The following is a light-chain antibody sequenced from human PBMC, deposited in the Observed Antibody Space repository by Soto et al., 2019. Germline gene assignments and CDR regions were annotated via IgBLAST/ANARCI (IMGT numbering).Light chain of an antibody. CDR1: QSLVHSDGNTY. CDR2: KVS. J-gene: IGKJ2*01. Sequence: DVVMTQSPLSLPVTLGQPASISCRSSQSLVHSDGNTYLNWFQQRPGQSPRRLICKVSNRDSGVPDRFSGSASSNDFTLKISRVEAEDVGVYYCMQGTHWPYTFGQGTKLESK. V-gene: IGKV2-30*02. CDR3: MQGTHWPYT.